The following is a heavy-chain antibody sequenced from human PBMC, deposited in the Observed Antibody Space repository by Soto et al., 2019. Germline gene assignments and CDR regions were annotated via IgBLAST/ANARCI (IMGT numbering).Heavy chain of an antibody. CDR1: GASVNSGDYY. CDR2: IHYSETI. Sequence: QVQLQESGPGLVKASQTLSLTCTVSGASVNSGDYYWSWVRQPPGRGLEWIGYIHYSETIYYNPSLKSRVQILVETFKNPSSLEVSSVTAADTAVYYCARAHRYYDYPDIWGQGTTVTVSS. J-gene: IGHJ3*02. CDR3: ARAHRYYDYPDI. D-gene: IGHD3-22*01. V-gene: IGHV4-30-4*01.